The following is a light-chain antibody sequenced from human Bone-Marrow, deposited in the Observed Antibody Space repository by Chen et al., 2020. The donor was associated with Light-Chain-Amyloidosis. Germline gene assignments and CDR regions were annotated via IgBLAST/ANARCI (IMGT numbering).Light chain of an antibody. CDR2: NIS. V-gene: IGLV2-23*02. CDR3: ASYAKGNIVV. Sequence: QSALTQPASVSGSPGQSITISCTGTTSDIGTYDFVSWYQQFPDRAPKLIIFNISVRSSGTSRRLSGSKSGNTASLTISGLQPDDEGVYFCASYAKGNIVVFGGGSTLTV. J-gene: IGLJ2*01. CDR1: TSDIGTYDF.